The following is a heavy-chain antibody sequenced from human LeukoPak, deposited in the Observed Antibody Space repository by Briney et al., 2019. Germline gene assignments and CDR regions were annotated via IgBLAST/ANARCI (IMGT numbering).Heavy chain of an antibody. CDR3: ARHKYSSGWPPEGAFDI. Sequence: SETLSLTCTVSGASISSTTYYWGWIRQPPRTGLEWVASIYYSGSTYYNLSLKSRVTISVDTSKNQFSLKLSSVTAADTAVYYCARHKYSSGWPPEGAFDIWGQGTMVTVSS. CDR1: GASISSTTYY. D-gene: IGHD6-19*01. J-gene: IGHJ3*02. CDR2: IYYSGST. V-gene: IGHV4-39*01.